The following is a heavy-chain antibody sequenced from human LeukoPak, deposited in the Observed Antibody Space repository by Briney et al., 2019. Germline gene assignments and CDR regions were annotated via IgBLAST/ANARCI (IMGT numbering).Heavy chain of an antibody. V-gene: IGHV3-23*01. CDR3: ANDRRYSHGCDY. D-gene: IGHD5-18*01. CDR1: GFTFSSYA. CDR2: ISGSGGST. Sequence: GGSLRLSCAASGFTFSSYAMSWVRQAPGKGLEWVSAISGSGGSTYYADSVKGRFTISRDNSKNTLYLQMNSLRAEDTAVYYCANDRRYSHGCDYWFQGTLINVSS. J-gene: IGHJ4*02.